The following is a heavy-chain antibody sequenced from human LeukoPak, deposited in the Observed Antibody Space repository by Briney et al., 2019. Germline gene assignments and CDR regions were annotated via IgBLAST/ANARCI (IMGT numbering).Heavy chain of an antibody. Sequence: GGSLRLSCAASGFSLSDYGLNWVRQAPGKGLEWLSYISSSGGSIYYADSVKGRFTISRDKAKNSLYLQMNSLRAEDTAVYYCARDRSGWYYFDYWGQGTLATVSS. CDR1: GFSLSDYG. CDR3: ARDRSGWYYFDY. J-gene: IGHJ4*02. D-gene: IGHD6-19*01. V-gene: IGHV3-48*03. CDR2: ISSSGGSI.